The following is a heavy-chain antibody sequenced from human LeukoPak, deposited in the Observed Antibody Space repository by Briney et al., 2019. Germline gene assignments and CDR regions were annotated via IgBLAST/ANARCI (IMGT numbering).Heavy chain of an antibody. Sequence: GGSLSFSGAASGFTFSLFWMGWVGRAQGKGWEWVAYIKKTGSETYYVDSVKGRFTITRDNTRNSLFLQMYSLRAEDTAVYFCAREDGYCGGGNCYSYFDSWGQGTLVTVSS. J-gene: IGHJ4*02. D-gene: IGHD2-15*01. CDR3: AREDGYCGGGNCYSYFDS. V-gene: IGHV3-7*01. CDR2: IKKTGSET. CDR1: GFTFSLFW.